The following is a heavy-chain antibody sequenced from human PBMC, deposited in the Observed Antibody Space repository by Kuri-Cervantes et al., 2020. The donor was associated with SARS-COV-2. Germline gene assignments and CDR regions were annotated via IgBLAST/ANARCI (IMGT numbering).Heavy chain of an antibody. J-gene: IGHJ3*02. Sequence: VSLRLSCAGSGFTFSSSWMNWVRQAPGKGIEWVANIKQDESEKYYVDSVKGRFTISRDKAKNSLYLQMNSLRAEETAVYYCARTTYGSGSYLDDAFDIWGQGTMVTVSS. V-gene: IGHV3-7*01. D-gene: IGHD3-10*01. CDR1: GFTFSSSW. CDR3: ARTTYGSGSYLDDAFDI. CDR2: IKQDESEK.